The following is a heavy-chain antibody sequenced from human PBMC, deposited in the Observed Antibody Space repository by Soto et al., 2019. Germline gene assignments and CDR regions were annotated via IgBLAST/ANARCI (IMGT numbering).Heavy chain of an antibody. CDR1: GGSFSGYY. D-gene: IGHD6-13*01. CDR3: ARYPDSGSWDDY. J-gene: IGHJ4*02. V-gene: IGHV4-34*01. CDR2: INHSAST. Sequence: QVQLQQWGAGLLKPSETLSLTCAVYGGSFSGYYWSWIRQPPRKGLEWIGEINHSASTHYNPSLKSQDTISADTSKNHFSLKLSSVTAADTAVYYCARYPDSGSWDDYWGQGTIVTFSS.